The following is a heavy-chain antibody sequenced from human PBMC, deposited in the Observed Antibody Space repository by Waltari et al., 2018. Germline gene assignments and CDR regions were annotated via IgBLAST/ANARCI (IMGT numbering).Heavy chain of an antibody. V-gene: IGHV4-61*02. CDR1: AAPIPISNY. CDR3: ARELGN. J-gene: IGHJ4*02. Sequence: QVQLQESGPGLVKPSQTLSLPSAVPAAPIPISNYWTWIRQPAGKGLEWIGLIYTSGSTNYNPSLKSRVTISVDASKNQFSLKLSSVTAADTAVYYCARELGNWGQGTLVTVSA. CDR2: IYTSGST.